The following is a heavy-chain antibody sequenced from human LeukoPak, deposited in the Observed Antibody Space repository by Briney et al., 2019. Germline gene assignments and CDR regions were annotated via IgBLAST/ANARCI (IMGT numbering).Heavy chain of an antibody. D-gene: IGHD1-26*01. CDR1: GYTFTGYY. CDR3: ARELVGAHGDDAFDI. J-gene: IGHJ3*02. V-gene: IGHV1-2*02. Sequence: ASVKVSCKASGYTFTGYYMHWVRQAPGQGLEWMGWINPNSGGTNYAQKFQGRVTMTRDTSISTAYMELSSLRSEDMAVYYCARELVGAHGDDAFDIWGQGTMVTVSS. CDR2: INPNSGGT.